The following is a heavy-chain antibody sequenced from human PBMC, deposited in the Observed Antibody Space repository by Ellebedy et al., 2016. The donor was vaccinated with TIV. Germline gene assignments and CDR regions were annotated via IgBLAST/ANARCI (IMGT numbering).Heavy chain of an antibody. CDR2: IIPIFGTA. D-gene: IGHD2/OR15-2a*01. CDR1: GGTFSSYA. V-gene: IGHV1-69*13. CDR3: ARVCEYCSYGMDV. Sequence: AASVKVSCKASGGTFSSYAISWVRQAPGQGLEWMGGIIPIFGTANYAQKFQGRVTITADESTSTAYMELSSLRSEDTAVYYCARVCEYCSYGMDVWGQGTTVTVSS. J-gene: IGHJ6*02.